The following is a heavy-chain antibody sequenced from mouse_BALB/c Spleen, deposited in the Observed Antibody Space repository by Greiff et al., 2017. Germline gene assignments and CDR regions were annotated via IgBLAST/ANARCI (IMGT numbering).Heavy chain of an antibody. Sequence: EVQVVESGGGLVQPGGSLRLSCATSGFTFSDFYMEWVRQPPGQRLEWIAASRNKANDYTTEYSASVKGRFIVSRDTSQSILYLQMNALRAEDTAIYYCARDALYYDYDGYAMDYWGQGTSVTVSS. CDR1: GFTFSDFY. V-gene: IGHV7-1*02. J-gene: IGHJ4*01. D-gene: IGHD2-4*01. CDR2: SRNKANDYTT. CDR3: ARDALYYDYDGYAMDY.